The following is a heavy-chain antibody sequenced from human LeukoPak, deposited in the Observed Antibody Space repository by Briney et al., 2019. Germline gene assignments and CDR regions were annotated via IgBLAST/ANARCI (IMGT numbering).Heavy chain of an antibody. Sequence: SETLSLTCTVSGGSIRGYYWSWIRQPPGKGLEWIGYTYYSGSTNYNPSLKSRVTISVDMSKNQFSLKLSSVTAADTAVYFCARVQSNWGTAYYFDYWGQGTLVTVSS. V-gene: IGHV4-59*01. D-gene: IGHD7-27*01. CDR2: TYYSGST. J-gene: IGHJ4*02. CDR1: GGSIRGYY. CDR3: ARVQSNWGTAYYFDY.